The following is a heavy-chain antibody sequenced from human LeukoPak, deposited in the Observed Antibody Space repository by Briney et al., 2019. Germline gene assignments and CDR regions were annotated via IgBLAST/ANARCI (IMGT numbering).Heavy chain of an antibody. Sequence: PGGSLRLSCAASGFNCNSHAMNWVRQAPGKGLEWISYISISSTSVYYADSVKGRFTISRDSAKNPLYLQMNSLRAEDTVMYYCARDNLAAAGDDNFDLWGQGTMVTVSS. CDR1: GFNCNSHA. CDR3: ARDNLAAAGDDNFDL. J-gene: IGHJ3*01. V-gene: IGHV3-48*04. CDR2: ISISSTSV. D-gene: IGHD6-13*01.